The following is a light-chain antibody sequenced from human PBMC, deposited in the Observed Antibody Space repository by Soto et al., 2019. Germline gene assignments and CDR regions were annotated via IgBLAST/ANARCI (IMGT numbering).Light chain of an antibody. V-gene: IGKV3-11*01. CDR1: QSVSSSY. CDR3: QQRSNWPPIT. J-gene: IGKJ5*01. CDR2: DAS. Sequence: EIVLTQSPGTLPLSPGERATLSCRASQSVSSSYLAWYQQKPGQAPRLLIHDASHRAAGIPARFSGSGFGTDFTLTISSLEPEDAAVYYCQQRSNWPPITFGQGTLLEIK.